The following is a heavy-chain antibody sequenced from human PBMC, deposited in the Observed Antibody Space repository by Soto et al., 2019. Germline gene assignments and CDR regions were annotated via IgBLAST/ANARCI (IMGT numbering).Heavy chain of an antibody. D-gene: IGHD5-18*01. CDR3: AKPLGLLRRAMAQGSDY. CDR2: VSYDEITK. Sequence: QVQLVESGGGVVQPGRSLRLSCAASGFTFSSYGMNWVRQAPGKGLEWVAVVSYDEITKYYADSVKGRFTISRDNSKNTVYLQMNSLRPEDRAVYYCAKPLGLLRRAMAQGSDYWGQGTLVTVSS. J-gene: IGHJ4*02. V-gene: IGHV3-30*18. CDR1: GFTFSSYG.